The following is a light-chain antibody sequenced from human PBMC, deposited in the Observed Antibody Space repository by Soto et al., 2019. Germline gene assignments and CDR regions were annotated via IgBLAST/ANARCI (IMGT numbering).Light chain of an antibody. J-gene: IGKJ4*01. Sequence: EIVLTQSPGTLSLSPGETATLSCRASQTIGRNYLAWYQQKPGQAPRLLIFSTSTRATGIPERFSGGGSGTDFTLSISRLEPVDFAVYYCQQYASSPLLTFGGGTKVEIK. CDR3: QQYASSPLLT. V-gene: IGKV3-20*01. CDR2: STS. CDR1: QTIGRNY.